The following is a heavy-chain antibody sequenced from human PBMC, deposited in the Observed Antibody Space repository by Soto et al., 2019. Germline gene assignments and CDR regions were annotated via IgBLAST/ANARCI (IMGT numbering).Heavy chain of an antibody. CDR1: GFTFSSYA. D-gene: IGHD5-18*01. J-gene: IGHJ6*02. CDR2: ISGSGGST. V-gene: IGHV3-23*01. CDR3: AKDLVNQAMVHSYYYYYGMDV. Sequence: GSLRLSCAASGFTFSSYAMSWVRQAPGKGLEWVSAISGSGGSTYYADSVKGRFTISRDNSKNTLYLQMNSLRAEDTAVYYCAKDLVNQAMVHSYYYYYGMDVWGQGTTVTVSS.